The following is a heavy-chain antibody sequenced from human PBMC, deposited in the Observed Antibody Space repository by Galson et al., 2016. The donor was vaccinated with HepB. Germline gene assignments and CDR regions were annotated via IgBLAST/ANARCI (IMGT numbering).Heavy chain of an antibody. V-gene: IGHV5-51*01. CDR3: ARGGEDTSMPYY. D-gene: IGHD2-2*01. J-gene: IGHJ4*02. CDR2: IWPGDSDT. CDR1: GYSFIRYW. Sequence: SGAEVKKPGESLKISCKVSGYSFIRYWIGWVRQIPGKGLESMGIIWPGDSDTRYSPSFQGQVSISADKSISIVYLQWSSLKASDTAMYYCARGGEDTSMPYYWGQGTLVTVSS.